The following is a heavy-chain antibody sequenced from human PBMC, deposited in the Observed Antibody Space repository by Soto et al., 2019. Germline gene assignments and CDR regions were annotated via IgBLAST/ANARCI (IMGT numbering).Heavy chain of an antibody. J-gene: IGHJ5*02. V-gene: IGHV3-23*01. Sequence: EVQLLESGGGLIQPGGSLRLSCAASGLTFSSYAMSWVRQAPGKGLEWVSAISGSGGSTYYADSVKGRFTISRDNSKNTLYLQMNSLRAEDTAVYYCAKDQFSIRGVIHNWFDPWGQGTLVTVSS. CDR3: AKDQFSIRGVIHNWFDP. D-gene: IGHD3-10*01. CDR2: ISGSGGST. CDR1: GLTFSSYA.